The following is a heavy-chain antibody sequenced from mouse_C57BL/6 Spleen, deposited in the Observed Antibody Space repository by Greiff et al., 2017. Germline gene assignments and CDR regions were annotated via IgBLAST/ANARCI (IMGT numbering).Heavy chain of an antibody. CDR1: GYTFTDYE. D-gene: IGHD1-1*01. Sequence: VQLHQSGAELVRPGASVTLSCKASGYTFTDYEMHWVKQTPVHGLEWIGAIDPETGGTAYNQKFKGKAILTADKSSSTAYMELRSLTTEDSAVYYCTRRDYGRENAMDYWGQGTSVTVSS. J-gene: IGHJ4*01. CDR2: IDPETGGT. CDR3: TRRDYGRENAMDY. V-gene: IGHV1-15*01.